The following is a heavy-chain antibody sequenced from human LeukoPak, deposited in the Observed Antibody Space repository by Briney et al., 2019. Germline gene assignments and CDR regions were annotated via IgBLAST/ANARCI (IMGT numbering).Heavy chain of an antibody. V-gene: IGHV3-66*01. CDR1: GFTVSSNY. J-gene: IGHJ4*02. CDR2: IYSGGST. CDR3: AREIIAAAGTLSDY. Sequence: GGSLRLSCAASGFTVSSNYMSWVRQAPGKGLEWVSVIYSGGSTYYADSVKGRFTISRDNSKNTLYLQMNSLRAEDTAVYYCAREIIAAAGTLSDYWGQGTLVTVSS. D-gene: IGHD6-13*01.